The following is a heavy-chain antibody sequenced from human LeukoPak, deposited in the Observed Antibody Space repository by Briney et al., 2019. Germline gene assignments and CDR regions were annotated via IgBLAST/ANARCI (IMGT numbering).Heavy chain of an antibody. D-gene: IGHD1-26*01. Sequence: GESLKISCKGSGYSFTCYWIGWVRQMPGKGLEWMGIIYPGDSDTRYSPSFQGQVTISADKSISTAYLQWSSLKASDTAMYYCARSPGTSGSYYDGYYYYYMDVWGKGTTVTVSS. CDR3: ARSPGTSGSYYDGYYYYYMDV. CDR1: GYSFTCYW. CDR2: IYPGDSDT. V-gene: IGHV5-51*01. J-gene: IGHJ6*03.